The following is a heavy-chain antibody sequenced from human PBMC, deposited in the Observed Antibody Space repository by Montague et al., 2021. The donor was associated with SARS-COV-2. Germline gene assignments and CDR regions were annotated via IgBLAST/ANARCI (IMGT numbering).Heavy chain of an antibody. CDR1: GGSISSSNW. J-gene: IGHJ5*02. CDR2: IYHSGST. V-gene: IGHV4-4*02. CDR3: ARRYCSRTSCPNWFDP. D-gene: IGHD2-2*01. Sequence: SETLSLTCAVSGGSISSSNWWSWVRQPPGKGLEWIGEIYHSGSTNYNPSLKRRVTISGDKSKNQFSLKLRSVSAADTAVYYCARRYCSRTSCPNWFDPWGQGTLVTVSS.